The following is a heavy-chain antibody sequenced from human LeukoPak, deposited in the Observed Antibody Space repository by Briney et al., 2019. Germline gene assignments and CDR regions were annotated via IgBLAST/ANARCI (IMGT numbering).Heavy chain of an antibody. CDR3: ARDLSGPSLY. CDR1: GFTFSSYS. V-gene: IGHV3-48*04. CDR2: ISSSSSTI. Sequence: GGSLRLSCAASGFTFSSYSMNWVRQAPGKGLEWVSYISSSSSTIYYADSVKGRFTISRDNAKNSLYLQMNNLRAEDTAVYYCARDLSGPSLYWGQGTLVTVSS. J-gene: IGHJ4*02. D-gene: IGHD2-15*01.